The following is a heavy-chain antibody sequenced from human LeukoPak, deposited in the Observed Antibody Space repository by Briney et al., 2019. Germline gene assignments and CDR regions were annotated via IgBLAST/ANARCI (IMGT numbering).Heavy chain of an antibody. J-gene: IGHJ4*02. CDR2: IHSDGSVT. CDR1: GFSFSTHW. Sequence: GGSLRLSCAASGFSFSTHWMHWVRQAPGKGLVWVSRIHSDGSVTNYADSVKGRFTISRDNAKNTLYLEMNSLRAEDTAVYHCAKADCSSVYCFVRDFWGQGTLVTVSS. V-gene: IGHV3-74*01. CDR3: AKADCSSVYCFVRDF. D-gene: IGHD5/OR15-5a*01.